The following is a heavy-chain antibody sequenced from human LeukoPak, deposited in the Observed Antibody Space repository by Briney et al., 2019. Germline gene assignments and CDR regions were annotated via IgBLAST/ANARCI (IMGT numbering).Heavy chain of an antibody. CDR1: EFFFSNYA. CDR3: ARDRGTYYYDSSSHYDAFDI. D-gene: IGHD3-22*01. V-gene: IGHV3-23*01. J-gene: IGHJ3*02. CDR2: ISHDGSGT. Sequence: GGSLRLSCAASEFFFSNYAMSWVRQAPGKGLEWVASISHDGSGTYYADSVKGRFTISRDNSKNSLYLQMNSLRAEDTAVYYCARDRGTYYYDSSSHYDAFDIWGQGTMVTVSS.